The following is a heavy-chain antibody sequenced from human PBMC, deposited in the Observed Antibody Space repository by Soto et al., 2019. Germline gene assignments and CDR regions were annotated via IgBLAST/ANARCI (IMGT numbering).Heavy chain of an antibody. D-gene: IGHD6-13*01. V-gene: IGHV1-46*01. CDR2: INPSGGST. CDR1: GYTFTSYY. Sequence: ASVKVSCKASGYTFTSYYMHWVRQAPGQGLEWMGIINPSGGSTSYAQKFQGRVTMTRDTSTSTVYMELSSLRSEDTAVYYCARGWTAAAGRDAFDIWGQGTMVTVSS. J-gene: IGHJ3*02. CDR3: ARGWTAAAGRDAFDI.